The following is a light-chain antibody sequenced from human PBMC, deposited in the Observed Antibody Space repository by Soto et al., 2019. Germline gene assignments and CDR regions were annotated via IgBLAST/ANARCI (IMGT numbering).Light chain of an antibody. V-gene: IGLV2-23*02. CDR3: CSFADFTYV. CDR2: EVT. CDR1: SSDIGSYDL. J-gene: IGLJ1*01. Sequence: QSALTRPASVSGSPGQSITISCTGTSSDIGSYDLVSWYQQHPGTAPKLIIYEVTKRPSGVSTRFSGSKSGNTASLTISGLQAVDEADYYCCSFADFTYVFGTGTKVTV.